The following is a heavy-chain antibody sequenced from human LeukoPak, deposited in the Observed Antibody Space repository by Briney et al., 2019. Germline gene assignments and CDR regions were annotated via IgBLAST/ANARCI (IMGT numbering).Heavy chain of an antibody. D-gene: IGHD6-13*01. CDR2: IKQDGSEK. Sequence: PGGSLRLSCAASGFTFSSYWMSWVRQAPGKGLEWVANIKQDGSEKYYVDSVKGRFTISRDNAKNSLYLQMNSLRAEDTAVYYCARDRSSSWTLNNWFDPWGQGTLVTVSS. J-gene: IGHJ5*02. CDR3: ARDRSSSWTLNNWFDP. CDR1: GFTFSSYW. V-gene: IGHV3-7*01.